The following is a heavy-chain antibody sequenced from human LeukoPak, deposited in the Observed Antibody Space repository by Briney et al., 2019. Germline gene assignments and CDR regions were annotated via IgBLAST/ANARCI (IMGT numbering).Heavy chain of an antibody. V-gene: IGHV3-48*04. CDR3: ARGTSAADY. J-gene: IGHJ4*02. CDR1: GFTFSSYG. D-gene: IGHD6-13*01. Sequence: GGSLRPSCAASGFTFSSYGMNWVRQAPGKGLEWVSYISSSSSTIYYADSVKGRFTISRDDAKNSLYLQTNSPRAEDTAVYYCARGTSAADYWGQGTLVTVSS. CDR2: ISSSSSTI.